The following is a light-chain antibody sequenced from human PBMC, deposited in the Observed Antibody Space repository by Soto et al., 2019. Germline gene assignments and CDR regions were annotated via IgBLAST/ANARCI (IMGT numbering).Light chain of an antibody. V-gene: IGKV3-15*01. Sequence: VLTQFPATLSLSPGERATLSCRASQSVRGNLAWYQQKPGQAPRLLIYDSSTRAAGIPLRFSGTGSGTAFTLTVTSLQSEDFAVYFCQQYNHWPPLTFGGGTKVDIK. CDR3: QQYNHWPPLT. CDR2: DSS. CDR1: QSVRGN. J-gene: IGKJ4*01.